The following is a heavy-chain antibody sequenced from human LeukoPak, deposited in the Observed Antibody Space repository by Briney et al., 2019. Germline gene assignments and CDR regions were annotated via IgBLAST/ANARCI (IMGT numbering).Heavy chain of an antibody. J-gene: IGHJ5*02. V-gene: IGHV4-59*01. D-gene: IGHD5-24*01. Sequence: SETLSLTCTVSGASINTYYWSWIRQSPGKGLEWIGYFQYSGSTNYNPSLKSRVTISVDTPKNQFSLTLNSVTAADTAVYYCARGDGNWFDPWGQGTLVTVSS. CDR2: FQYSGST. CDR1: GASINTYY. CDR3: ARGDGNWFDP.